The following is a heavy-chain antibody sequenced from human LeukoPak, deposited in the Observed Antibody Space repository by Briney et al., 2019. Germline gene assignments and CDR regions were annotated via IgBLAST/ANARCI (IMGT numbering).Heavy chain of an antibody. J-gene: IGHJ4*02. D-gene: IGHD5-12*01. V-gene: IGHV3-30*02. CDR2: IWYDGSNK. CDR3: AKDLRLSRKEYSGYEVGFDY. CDR1: GFTFSSYG. Sequence: PGGSLRLSCAASGFTFSSYGMHWVRQAPGKGLEWVAVIWYDGSNKYYADSVKGRFTISRDNYKNTLYLQMNSLRAEDTAVYYCAKDLRLSRKEYSGYEVGFDYWGQGTLVTVSS.